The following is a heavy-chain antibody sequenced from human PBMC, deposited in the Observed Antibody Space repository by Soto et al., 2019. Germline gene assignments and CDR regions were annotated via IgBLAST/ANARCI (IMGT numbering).Heavy chain of an antibody. V-gene: IGHV4-34*01. CDR3: AREPPRYCSGGSCYSVGWFDP. CDR1: GGSFSGYY. D-gene: IGHD2-15*01. Sequence: SETLSLTCAVYGGSFSGYYLSWIRQPPGKGLEWIGEINHSGSTNYNPSLKSRVTISVDTSKNQFSLKLSSVTAADTAVYYCAREPPRYCSGGSCYSVGWFDPWGQGTLVTVSS. J-gene: IGHJ5*02. CDR2: INHSGST.